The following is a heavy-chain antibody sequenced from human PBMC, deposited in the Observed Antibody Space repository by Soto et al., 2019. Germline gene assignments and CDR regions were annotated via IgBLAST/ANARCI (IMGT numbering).Heavy chain of an antibody. D-gene: IGHD6-13*01. CDR3: ARDRLSSWYLAYYYYGMDV. CDR1: GFTFSSYA. Sequence: HPGGSLRLSCAASGFTFSSYAMSWVRQAPGKGLEWVSAISGSGGSTYYADSVKGRFTISRDNSKNTLYLQMNSLRAEDTAVYYCARDRLSSWYLAYYYYGMDVWGQGTTVTVSS. V-gene: IGHV3-23*01. CDR2: ISGSGGST. J-gene: IGHJ6*02.